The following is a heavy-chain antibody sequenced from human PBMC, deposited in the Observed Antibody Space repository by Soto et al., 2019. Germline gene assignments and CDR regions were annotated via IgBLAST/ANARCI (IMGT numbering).Heavy chain of an antibody. J-gene: IGHJ6*02. CDR3: ARDRRGEGYDFWSGSPSPYGMDV. D-gene: IGHD3-3*01. CDR1: GGSISSSNW. Sequence: SETLSLTCAVSGGSISSSNWWSWVRQPPGKGLEWIGEIYHSGSTNYNPSLKSRVTISVDKSKNQFSLKLSSVTAADTAVYYCARDRRGEGYDFWSGSPSPYGMDVWGQGTTVTVSS. V-gene: IGHV4-4*02. CDR2: IYHSGST.